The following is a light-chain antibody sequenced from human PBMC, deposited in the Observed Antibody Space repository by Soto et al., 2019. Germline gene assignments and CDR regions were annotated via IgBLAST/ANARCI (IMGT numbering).Light chain of an antibody. CDR1: QSISSY. CDR3: QHYNSYSEA. J-gene: IGKJ1*01. CDR2: AAS. V-gene: IGKV1-39*01. Sequence: IHMTQSPSSLSASVGDRFTITVRASQSISSYLNWYQQKPGKAPKLLIYAASSLQSGVPSRFSGSGSGTEFTLTISSLQPDDFATYYCQHYNSYSEAFGQGTKVDIK.